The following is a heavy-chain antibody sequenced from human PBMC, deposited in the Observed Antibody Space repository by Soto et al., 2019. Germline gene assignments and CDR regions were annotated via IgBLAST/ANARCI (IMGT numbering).Heavy chain of an antibody. V-gene: IGHV3-48*02. CDR1: GFTFSSYS. J-gene: IGHJ4*02. CDR3: ARVIAMDLLLHTAPGY. CDR2: ISVGSTTI. Sequence: GGSLRLSCVASGFTFSSYSMNWVRQAPGKGLEWVSYISVGSTTIYYADSVEGRFTISRDNAKNSVYLQMNSLRDEDTAVYYCARVIAMDLLLHTAPGYWGQGTLVTVSS. D-gene: IGHD5-18*01.